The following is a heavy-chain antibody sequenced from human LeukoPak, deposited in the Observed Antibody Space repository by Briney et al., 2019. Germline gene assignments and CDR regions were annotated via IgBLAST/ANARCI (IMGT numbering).Heavy chain of an antibody. D-gene: IGHD3-16*01. CDR2: VKNRGGGRTT. Sequence: PGGSLRLSCSASGLTVTNAWMNWVRQAPGKGLEWVGRVKNRGGGRTTDYAAPVKGRFTISRDDSKRTVYLQMNNLKTEDTAVYFCTTEYYGGFDNWGQGTLVTVSS. V-gene: IGHV3-15*07. CDR1: GLTVTNAW. J-gene: IGHJ4*02. CDR3: TTEYYGGFDN.